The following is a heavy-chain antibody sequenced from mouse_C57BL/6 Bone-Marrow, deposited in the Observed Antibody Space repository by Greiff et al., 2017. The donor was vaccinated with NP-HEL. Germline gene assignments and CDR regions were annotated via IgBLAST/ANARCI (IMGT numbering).Heavy chain of an antibody. V-gene: IGHV14-4*01. D-gene: IGHD2-3*01. Sequence: EVQLQQSGAELVRPGASVKLSCTASGFNIKDDYMHWVKQRPEQGLEWIGWIDPDNGDTEYASKFQGKATITADTSSNTAYLQLSSLTSEDTAVYYCIYDGYYPFAYWGQGALVTVSA. CDR2: IDPDNGDT. CDR3: IYDGYYPFAY. CDR1: GFNIKDDY. J-gene: IGHJ3*01.